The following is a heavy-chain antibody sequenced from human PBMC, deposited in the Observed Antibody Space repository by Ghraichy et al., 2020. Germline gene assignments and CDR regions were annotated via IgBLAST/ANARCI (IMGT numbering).Heavy chain of an antibody. CDR2: INSDGRDT. V-gene: IGHV3-74*03. Sequence: GGSLRLSCAASGFSLNNYWMHWVRQAPGKGLVWVSRINSDGRDTTYADSVKGRFTISRDNARNTLYLQMNSLRAEDTAVYYCAREYCRGGRCFFGTGGSHFDYWGQGTLVTVSS. J-gene: IGHJ4*02. CDR1: GFSLNNYW. CDR3: AREYCRGGRCFFGTGGSHFDY. D-gene: IGHD2-15*01.